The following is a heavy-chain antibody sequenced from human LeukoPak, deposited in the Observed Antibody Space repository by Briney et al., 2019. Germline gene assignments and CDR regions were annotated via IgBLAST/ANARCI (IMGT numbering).Heavy chain of an antibody. CDR1: GFSFSNAW. V-gene: IGHV3-15*01. CDR3: TTGEYYDFWSGYLDAFDI. Sequence: GGSLRLSCAASGFSFSNAWMSWVRQAPGKGLEWTGRIKSKTDGGATDYAAPVKGRFTISRDDSKNTLYLQMNTLKSEDTAVYYCTTGEYYDFWSGYLDAFDIWGQGTMVTVSS. J-gene: IGHJ3*02. CDR2: IKSKTDGGAT. D-gene: IGHD3-3*01.